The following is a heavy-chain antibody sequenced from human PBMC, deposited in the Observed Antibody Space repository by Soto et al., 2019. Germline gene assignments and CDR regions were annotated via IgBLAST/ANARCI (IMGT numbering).Heavy chain of an antibody. J-gene: IGHJ6*02. CDR1: GYTFYSHS. Sequence: QAQLVQSGAEVKKPGASVKVSCKASGYTFYSHSISWVRQAPGQGLEWMGRISADNGNTKYAQKFRGRVTMATDTSTSTVYMELRNSRSDDTAVYYCARCIQQDYYYGMDVWGQGTTVTVSS. V-gene: IGHV1-18*01. CDR3: ARCIQQDYYYGMDV. CDR2: ISADNGNT. D-gene: IGHD5-18*01.